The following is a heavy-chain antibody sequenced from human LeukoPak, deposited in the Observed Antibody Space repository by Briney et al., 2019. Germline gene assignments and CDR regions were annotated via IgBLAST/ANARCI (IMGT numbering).Heavy chain of an antibody. CDR1: GGTFSSYA. Sequence: SVKVSCKASGGTFSSYAISWVRQAPGQGLEWMGGIIPIFGTGNYAQKFQGRVTITADESTSTAYMELSSLRSEDTAVYYCAKDYRPGAYYFDYWGQGTLVTVSS. J-gene: IGHJ4*02. V-gene: IGHV1-69*13. CDR2: IIPIFGTG. D-gene: IGHD4-11*01. CDR3: AKDYRPGAYYFDY.